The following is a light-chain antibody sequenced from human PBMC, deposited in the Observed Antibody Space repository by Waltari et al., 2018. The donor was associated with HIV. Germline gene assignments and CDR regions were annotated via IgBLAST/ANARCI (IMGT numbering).Light chain of an antibody. V-gene: IGLV1-44*01. CDR3: AAWDDSLNGEVV. J-gene: IGLJ2*01. CDR1: NSNIGSNT. CDR2: GNT. Sequence: QSVLTQPPSASGTTGQRVPISCSGRNSNIGSNTVNWYQQLPGTAPKLLIYGNTQRPSGVPDRFSGSKSGTSASLAISGLQSEDEADYYCAAWDDSLNGEVVFGGGTKLTVL.